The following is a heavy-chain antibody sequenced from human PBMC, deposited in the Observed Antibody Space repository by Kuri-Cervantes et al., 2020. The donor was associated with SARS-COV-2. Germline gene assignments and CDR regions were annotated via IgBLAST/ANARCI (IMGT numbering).Heavy chain of an antibody. J-gene: IGHJ5*02. D-gene: IGHD2/OR15-2a*01. Sequence: GGSLRLSCAASGFTFSSYAMHWVRQAPGKGLEWVAVISYDGSNKYYADSVKGRFTISRDNSKNTLYLQMNSLRAEDTALYYCAKGLSPEYRSWFDPWGQGTLVTVSS. CDR3: AKGLSPEYRSWFDP. CDR1: GFTFSSYA. CDR2: ISYDGSNK. V-gene: IGHV3-30*01.